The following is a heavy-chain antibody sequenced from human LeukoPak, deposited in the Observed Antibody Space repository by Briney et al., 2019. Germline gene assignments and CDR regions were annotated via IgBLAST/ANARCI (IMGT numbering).Heavy chain of an antibody. V-gene: IGHV4-59*01. CDR1: GGSISSYY. CDR3: ARVTGYMIEDYFDY. J-gene: IGHJ4*02. D-gene: IGHD3-9*01. CDR2: IYYSGST. Sequence: SETLSLTCTVSGGSISSYYWSWIRQPPGKGLEWIGYIYYSGSTNYNPPLKSRVTISVDTSKNQFSLKLNSVTAADTAVYYCARVTGYMIEDYFDYWGQGTLVTVSS.